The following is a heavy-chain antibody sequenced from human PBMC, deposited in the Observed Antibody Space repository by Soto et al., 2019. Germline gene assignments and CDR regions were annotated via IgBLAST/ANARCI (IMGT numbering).Heavy chain of an antibody. D-gene: IGHD3-3*01. CDR2: ISYDGSNK. CDR1: GFTFSSYG. CDR3: AKDLKSSLDFWSGYYYYYYGMDV. J-gene: IGHJ6*02. Sequence: GGSLRLSCAASGFTFSSYGMHWVRQAPGKGLEWVAVISYDGSNKYYADSVKGRFTISRDNSKNTLYLQMNSLRAEDTAVYYCAKDLKSSLDFWSGYYYYYYGMDVWGQGTTVTVSS. V-gene: IGHV3-30*18.